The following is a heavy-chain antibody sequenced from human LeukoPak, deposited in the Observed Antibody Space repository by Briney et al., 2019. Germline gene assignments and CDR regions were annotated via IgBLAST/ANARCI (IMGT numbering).Heavy chain of an antibody. D-gene: IGHD6-19*01. Sequence: GGSLRLSCAASEFTFSNFGMNWVREAPGKGLKWVSYISSSSSSIYYADSVRGRFTISRDNAKNSLYLQMNSLRAEDTAVYYCAREVGAVAGIDDWGQGPWSPSPQ. J-gene: IGHJ4*02. V-gene: IGHV3-48*01. CDR3: AREVGAVAGIDD. CDR2: ISSSSSSI. CDR1: EFTFSNFG.